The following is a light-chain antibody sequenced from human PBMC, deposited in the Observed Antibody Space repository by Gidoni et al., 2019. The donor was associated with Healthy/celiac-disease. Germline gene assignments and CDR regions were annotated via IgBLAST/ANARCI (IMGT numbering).Light chain of an antibody. CDR2: DAS. CDR3: QQRSNWPGVT. Sequence: EIVLTKSPATMSLSPGERATLSCRASQSVSSYLAWYQQKPGQAPRLLIYDASNSATGIPARFSGSGSGTDFTLTISSLEPEDFAVYCCQQRSNWPGVTFGQGTRLEIK. V-gene: IGKV3-11*01. J-gene: IGKJ5*01. CDR1: QSVSSY.